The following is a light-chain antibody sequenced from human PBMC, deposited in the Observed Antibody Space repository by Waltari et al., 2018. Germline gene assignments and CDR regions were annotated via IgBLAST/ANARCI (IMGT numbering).Light chain of an antibody. Sequence: EIVMTQSPATLSLSPGESATLSCRASQRVSNSLAWYQQKPGQAPRLLIYGASSRATGIPDRFSGSGSGTEFTLTISSLEPEDVAVYYCQQNSNFWTFGQGTKVEIK. CDR2: GAS. J-gene: IGKJ1*01. CDR1: QRVSNS. V-gene: IGKV3D-15*01. CDR3: QQNSNFWT.